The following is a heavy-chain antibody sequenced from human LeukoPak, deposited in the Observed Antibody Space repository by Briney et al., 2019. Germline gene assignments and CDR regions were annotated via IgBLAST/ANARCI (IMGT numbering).Heavy chain of an antibody. V-gene: IGHV1-46*01. Sequence: ASVKVSCKASGGTFSSYAISWVRQAPGQGLEWMGIINPSGGSTSYAQKFQGRVTMTRDTSTSTVYMELSSLRSEDTAVYYCANTGRGSSGSYYFDYWGQGTLVTVSS. J-gene: IGHJ4*02. CDR3: ANTGRGSSGSYYFDY. D-gene: IGHD1-26*01. CDR2: INPSGGST. CDR1: GGTFSSYA.